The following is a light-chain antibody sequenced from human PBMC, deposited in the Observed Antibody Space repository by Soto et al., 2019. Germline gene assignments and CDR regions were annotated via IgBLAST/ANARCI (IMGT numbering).Light chain of an antibody. J-gene: IGKJ2*01. CDR3: QQYDSYPYT. CDR2: KAS. CDR1: QSITNW. V-gene: IGKV1-5*03. Sequence: DIQMTQSPSTLSASVGDRVTITCRASQSITNWLAWYQQKPGKAPKLLIYKASSLESGVPSRFSGSGSGTEFTLTISSLQPDDFDTYYCQQYDSYPYTFGQGTNLEIK.